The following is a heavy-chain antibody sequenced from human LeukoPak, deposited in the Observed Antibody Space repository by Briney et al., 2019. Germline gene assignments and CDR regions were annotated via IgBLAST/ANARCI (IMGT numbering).Heavy chain of an antibody. J-gene: IGHJ4*02. CDR2: IYYSGST. Sequence: SETLSLTCTVSGGSISSGSYYWGWRRPPPGKGVEWIGNIYYSGSTSYNPSLKSRVTISVDTSKNQFSLKLSSVTAADTAVYYCARRHFGSALRDYWGQGTLVTVSS. CDR1: GGSISSGSYY. V-gene: IGHV4-39*01. D-gene: IGHD3-10*01. CDR3: ARRHFGSALRDY.